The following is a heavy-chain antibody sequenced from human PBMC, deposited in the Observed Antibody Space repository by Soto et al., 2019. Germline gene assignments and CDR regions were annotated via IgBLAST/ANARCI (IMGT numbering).Heavy chain of an antibody. Sequence: ASVTVSCKTSGYTFTDYAILWVRQAPGQALEWLGWIAAGNGNTRFSQKFQGRVTITRDTSATTAYMELTSLRSEDTAVYYCAKGSRMWTPDYWGQGTLVTVSS. CDR1: GYTFTDYA. V-gene: IGHV1-3*01. CDR3: AKGSRMWTPDY. D-gene: IGHD2-21*01. CDR2: IAAGNGNT. J-gene: IGHJ4*02.